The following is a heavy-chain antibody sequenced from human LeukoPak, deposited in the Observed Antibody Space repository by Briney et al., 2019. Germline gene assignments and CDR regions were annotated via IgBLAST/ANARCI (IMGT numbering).Heavy chain of an antibody. CDR3: AKDRMYYYDSSGYPEALDY. Sequence: GGSLRLSCAASGFTFSSYGMHWVRQAPGKGLEWVAFIRYDGSNKYYADSVKGRFTISRDNSKNTLYLQMNSLRAEDTAVYYCAKDRMYYYDSSGYPEALDYWGQGTLVTVSS. D-gene: IGHD3-22*01. J-gene: IGHJ4*02. CDR2: IRYDGSNK. CDR1: GFTFSSYG. V-gene: IGHV3-30*02.